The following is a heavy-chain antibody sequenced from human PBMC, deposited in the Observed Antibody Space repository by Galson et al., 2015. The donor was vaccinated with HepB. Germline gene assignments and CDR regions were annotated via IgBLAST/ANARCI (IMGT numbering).Heavy chain of an antibody. Sequence: SLRLSCAASGFTFSSYAMHWVRQAPGKGLEWVAVTSYDGSNKYYADSVKGRFTISRDNSKNTVYLQMNSLKGEDTAVYYCATAGRGGNYYDGMDVWGQGTTVTVSS. CDR2: TSYDGSNK. V-gene: IGHV3-30-3*01. D-gene: IGHD5-12*01. CDR3: ATAGRGGNYYDGMDV. CDR1: GFTFSSYA. J-gene: IGHJ6*02.